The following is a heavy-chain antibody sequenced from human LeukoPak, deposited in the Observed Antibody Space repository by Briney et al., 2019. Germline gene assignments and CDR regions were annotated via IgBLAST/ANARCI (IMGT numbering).Heavy chain of an antibody. J-gene: IGHJ4*02. Sequence: GGSLRLSCAASGFTFSSYSMNWVRQAPGKGLEWVSSISSSSSYIYYADSVKGRFTISRDNAKNSLYLQMNSLRAEDTAVYYCARVPLISDADILTGYAYYFDYWGQGTLVTVSS. D-gene: IGHD3-9*01. CDR3: ARVPLISDADILTGYAYYFDY. CDR1: GFTFSSYS. CDR2: ISSSSSYI. V-gene: IGHV3-21*01.